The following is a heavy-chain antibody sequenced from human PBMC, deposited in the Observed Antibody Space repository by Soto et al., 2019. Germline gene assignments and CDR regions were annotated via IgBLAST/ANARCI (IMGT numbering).Heavy chain of an antibody. Sequence: ASVKVSCKTSGYTFAAYYIHWVRQAPGQGLEWMGFIFPNSGGSTTSAQQFEGRVTMTRASSIRTAYLELSGLRAEDTAIYYCAKKVNSGPGSQYFDYWGQGTLVTVSS. J-gene: IGHJ4*02. V-gene: IGHV1-2*02. CDR2: IFPNSGGST. D-gene: IGHD3-10*01. CDR1: GYTFAAYY. CDR3: AKKVNSGPGSQYFDY.